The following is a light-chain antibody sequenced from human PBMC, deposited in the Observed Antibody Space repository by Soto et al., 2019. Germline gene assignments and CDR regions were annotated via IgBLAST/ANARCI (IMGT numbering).Light chain of an antibody. Sequence: EIVLTQSPATLSLSPGERATLSCRASQSVSSYLAWYQQKPGQAPRLLIYDASNRATGIPARFSGSGSGTDFTLTISSLEPEDFAVYYGQQRSNWPIFGQGTKLEIK. CDR2: DAS. V-gene: IGKV3-11*01. CDR3: QQRSNWPI. CDR1: QSVSSY. J-gene: IGKJ2*01.